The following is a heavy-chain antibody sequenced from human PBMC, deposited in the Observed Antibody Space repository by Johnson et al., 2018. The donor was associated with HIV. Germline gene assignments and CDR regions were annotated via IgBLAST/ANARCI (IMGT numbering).Heavy chain of an antibody. D-gene: IGHD3-10*01. Sequence: VQLVESGGGVVRPGGSLKLSCAASGFTFDDYAMHWVRQAPGKGLEWVSGISWNSGSIDYADSVKGRFTISRDNAKNSLYLQMNSLRAEDTAVYYCARERATLWFRASGAAFDIWGQGTMVTVSS. CDR3: ARERATLWFRASGAAFDI. V-gene: IGHV3-9*01. J-gene: IGHJ3*02. CDR2: ISWNSGSI. CDR1: GFTFDDYA.